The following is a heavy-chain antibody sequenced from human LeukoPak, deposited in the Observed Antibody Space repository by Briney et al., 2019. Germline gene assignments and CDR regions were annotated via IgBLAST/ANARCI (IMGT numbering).Heavy chain of an antibody. V-gene: IGHV4-34*01. D-gene: IGHD4-17*01. CDR3: ARGGNRFYGDYGFHAFDI. CDR2: INHSGST. J-gene: IGHJ3*02. CDR1: GGSFSGYY. Sequence: PSETLSLTCAVYGGSFSGYYWSWIRQPPGKGLEWIGEINHSGSTKYNPSLKSRVTISVDTSKNQFSLKLSSVTAADTAVYYCARGGNRFYGDYGFHAFDIWGQGTMVTVSS.